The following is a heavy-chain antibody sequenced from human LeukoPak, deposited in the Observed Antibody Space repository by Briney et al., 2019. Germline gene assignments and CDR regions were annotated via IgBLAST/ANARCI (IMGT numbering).Heavy chain of an antibody. Sequence: ASVKVSCKASGYTFTSYYMHWVRRAPGQGLEWMGIINPSGGSTSYAQKFQGRVTMTRDTSTSTVYMELSSLRSEDTAVYYCARDHRGLSGQWLVLGFGWAFDYWGQGTLVTVSS. CDR1: GYTFTSYY. D-gene: IGHD6-19*01. V-gene: IGHV1-46*01. CDR3: ARDHRGLSGQWLVLGFGWAFDY. CDR2: INPSGGST. J-gene: IGHJ4*02.